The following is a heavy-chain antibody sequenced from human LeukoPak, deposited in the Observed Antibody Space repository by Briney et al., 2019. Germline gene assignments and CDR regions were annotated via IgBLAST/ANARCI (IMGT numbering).Heavy chain of an antibody. Sequence: SQTLSLTCAVSGGSISSGGYSWSWIRQPPGKGLEWIGYIYNNGNTHYNPSLRSRLTISLDTSRNHFSLTVSSVTAADTAVYYCARGIAATDVWGHGTTVIVSS. D-gene: IGHD2-15*01. CDR2: IYNNGNT. CDR3: ARGIAATDV. CDR1: GGSISSGGYS. J-gene: IGHJ6*02. V-gene: IGHV4-30-2*05.